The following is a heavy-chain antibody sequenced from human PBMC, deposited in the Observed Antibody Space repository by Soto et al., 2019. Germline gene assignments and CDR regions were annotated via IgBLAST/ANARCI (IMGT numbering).Heavy chain of an antibody. D-gene: IGHD3-3*01. CDR3: ARHRGGVLRFLEWFPDY. Sequence: GESLKISCKGSGYSFTSYWIGWVRQMPGKGLEWMGIIYPGDSDTRYSPSFQGQVTISADKSISTAYLQWSSLKASDTAMYYCARHRGGVLRFLEWFPDYWGQGTLVTVSS. CDR2: IYPGDSDT. CDR1: GYSFTSYW. V-gene: IGHV5-51*01. J-gene: IGHJ4*02.